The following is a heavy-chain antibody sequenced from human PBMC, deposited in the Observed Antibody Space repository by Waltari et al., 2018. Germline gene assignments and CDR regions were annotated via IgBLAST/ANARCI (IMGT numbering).Heavy chain of an antibody. CDR2: IIPIFGTA. CDR1: GGTFSSYA. Sequence: QVKLVQSGAEVKKPGSSVKVSCKASGGTFSSYAISWVRQAPGQGLEWMGGIIPIFGTANYAQKFQGRVTITTDESTSTAYMELSSLGSEDTAVYYCARDKRLLWFRELRGRAYYYGMDVWGQGTTVTVSS. V-gene: IGHV1-69*05. D-gene: IGHD3-10*01. J-gene: IGHJ6*02. CDR3: ARDKRLLWFRELRGRAYYYGMDV.